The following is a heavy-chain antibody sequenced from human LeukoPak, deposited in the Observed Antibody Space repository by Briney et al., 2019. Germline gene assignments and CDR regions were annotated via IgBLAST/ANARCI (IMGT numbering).Heavy chain of an antibody. V-gene: IGHV1-8*01. CDR1: GYTFTSYD. CDR2: MNPNSGNT. CDR3: ARGMTTYYDFWSGLNYYYYGMDV. Sequence: VASVKASCKASGYTFTSYDINWVRQATGQGLEWMGWMNPNSGNTGYAQKFQGRVTMTRNTSISTAYMELSSLRSEDTAVYYCARGMTTYYDFWSGLNYYYYGMDVWGQGTTVTVSS. J-gene: IGHJ6*02. D-gene: IGHD3-3*01.